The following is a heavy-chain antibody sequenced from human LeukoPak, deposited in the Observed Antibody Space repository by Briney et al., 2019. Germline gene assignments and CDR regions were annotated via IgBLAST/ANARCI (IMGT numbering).Heavy chain of an antibody. CDR2: INHSGST. CDR1: GGSFSGYY. V-gene: IGHV4-34*01. D-gene: IGHD3-22*01. CDR3: ARGVGYYDSSGSNWFDP. Sequence: PSETLPLTCAVYGGSFSGYYWSWIRQPPGKGLEWIGEINHSGSTNYNPSLKSRVTISVDTSKNQFSLKLSSVTAADTAVYYCARGVGYYDSSGSNWFDPWGQGTLVTVSS. J-gene: IGHJ5*02.